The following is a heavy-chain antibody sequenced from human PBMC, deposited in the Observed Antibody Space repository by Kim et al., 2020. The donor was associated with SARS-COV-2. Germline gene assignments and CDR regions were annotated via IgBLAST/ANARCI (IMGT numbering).Heavy chain of an antibody. V-gene: IGHV4-59*01. D-gene: IGHD2-21*02. J-gene: IGHJ5*02. CDR1: GGSISSYY. CDR3: ARANLYCGGDCFNWFDP. Sequence: SETLSLTCTVSGGSISSYYWSWIRQPPGKGLEWIGYIYYSGSTNYNPSLKSRVTISVDTSKNQFSLKLSSVTAADTAVYYCARANLYCGGDCFNWFDPWGQGTLVTVSS. CDR2: IYYSGST.